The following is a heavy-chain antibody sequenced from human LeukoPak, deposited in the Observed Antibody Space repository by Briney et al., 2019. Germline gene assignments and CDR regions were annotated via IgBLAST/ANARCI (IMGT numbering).Heavy chain of an antibody. CDR1: GFTFSSYA. Sequence: GGSLRLSCAASGFTFSSYAMSWVRQAPGKGLEWVSAISGSGGSTYYADSVKGRFTISRDNSKNTLYLQMNSLRAEDTAVYYCAVLGYCSGGSCYTYYYYGMDVWGQGTTVTVSS. V-gene: IGHV3-23*01. CDR2: ISGSGGST. D-gene: IGHD2-15*01. J-gene: IGHJ6*02. CDR3: AVLGYCSGGSCYTYYYYGMDV.